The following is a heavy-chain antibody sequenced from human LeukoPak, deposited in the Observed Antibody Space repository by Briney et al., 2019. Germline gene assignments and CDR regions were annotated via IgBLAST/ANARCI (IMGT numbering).Heavy chain of an antibody. D-gene: IGHD3-10*02. CDR2: ISPHSHTT. Sequence: ASVKVSCTASGYTFNNYFISWVRQVPGQGLEWVGWISPHSHTTHYAEKVQGRVTMTTDTSTTTVYMELRSLRPDDTAVYFCARGHTMYYWGQGRPVTVSS. V-gene: IGHV1-18*01. CDR1: GYTFNNYF. J-gene: IGHJ4*02. CDR3: ARGHTMYY.